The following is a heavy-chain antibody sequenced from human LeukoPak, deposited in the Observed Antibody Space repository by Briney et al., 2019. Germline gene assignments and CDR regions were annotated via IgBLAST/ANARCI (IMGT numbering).Heavy chain of an antibody. CDR1: GDCVSSNMPA. Sequence: SQTPSDSCAISGDCVSSNMPAWNWIRQSPSRGLEWLGRTYYRSKWYNDYAVSVKSRITINPDTSKNQFSLQLNSVTPEDTAVYYCARGSGWLSVHYYYIYGMGVWGQRKPVTVSS. D-gene: IGHD6-19*01. CDR2: TYYRSKWYN. V-gene: IGHV6-1*01. J-gene: IGHJ6*02. CDR3: ARGSGWLSVHYYYIYGMGV.